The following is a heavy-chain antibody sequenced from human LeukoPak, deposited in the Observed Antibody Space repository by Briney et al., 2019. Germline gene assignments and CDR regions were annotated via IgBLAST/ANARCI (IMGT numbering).Heavy chain of an antibody. J-gene: IGHJ4*02. D-gene: IGHD3-10*01. V-gene: IGHV4-59*08. CDR1: GGSIRGYY. Sequence: SETLSLTCTVSGGSIRGYYWSWIRQPPGKRLEWIAYIYNSVTTNYNPSLKSRLTISVDTSENQISLKLTSVTAADTAVYYCARHGPADSRSYPLDYWGQGTLVTVSS. CDR2: IYNSVTT. CDR3: ARHGPADSRSYPLDY.